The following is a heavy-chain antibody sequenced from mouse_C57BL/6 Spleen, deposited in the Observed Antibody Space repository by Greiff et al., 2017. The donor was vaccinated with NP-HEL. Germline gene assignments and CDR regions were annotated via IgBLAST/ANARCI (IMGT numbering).Heavy chain of an antibody. D-gene: IGHD1-1*01. J-gene: IGHJ4*01. CDR3: AIPLLTTVVATGAMDY. V-gene: IGHV1-74*01. CDR1: GYTFTSYW. CDR2: IHPSDSDT. Sequence: QVQLQQPGAELVKPGASVKVSCKASGYTFTSYWMHWVKQRPGQGLEWIGRIHPSDSDTNYNQKFKGKATLTVDQSSSTAYMQLSSLTSEDAAVYYCAIPLLTTVVATGAMDYWGQGTSVTVSS.